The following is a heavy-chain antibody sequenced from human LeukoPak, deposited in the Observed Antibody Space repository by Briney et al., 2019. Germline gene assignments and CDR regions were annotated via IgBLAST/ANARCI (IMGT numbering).Heavy chain of an antibody. J-gene: IGHJ4*02. D-gene: IGHD6-13*01. V-gene: IGHV1-24*01. CDR1: GYTLTELS. CDR3: AATPGIAPVGIIGIDF. Sequence: GASVKVSCKVSGYTLTELSMHWVRQAPGKGLEWMGGFDPEDGETIYAQKFQGGVTMTEDTSTHTAYMELRSLRSEDTAVYHCAATPGIAPVGIIGIDFWGQGTLLTVSS. CDR2: FDPEDGET.